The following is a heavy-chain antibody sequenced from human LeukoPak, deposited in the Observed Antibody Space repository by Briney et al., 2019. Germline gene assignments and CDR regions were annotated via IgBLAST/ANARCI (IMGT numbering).Heavy chain of an antibody. CDR1: XXXXXGYX. CDR2: INPNSGGT. Sequence: ASXXVXXKAXXXXXXGYXMXWVRQAPGQGLEWMGWINPNSGGTNYAQKFQGRVTMTRDTSISTAYMELSRLRSDDTAVYYCARSPGSSGWYRSVFDYWGQGTLVTVSS. CDR3: ARSPGSSGWYRSVFDY. V-gene: IGHV1-2*02. J-gene: IGHJ4*02. D-gene: IGHD6-19*01.